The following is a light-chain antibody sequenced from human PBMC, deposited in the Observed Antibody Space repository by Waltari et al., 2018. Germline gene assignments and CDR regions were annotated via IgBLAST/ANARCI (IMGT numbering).Light chain of an antibody. Sequence: VLTQSPATLSLSPGERATLSCRASQSLTKRYLAWYQQKPGQAPRLLIYGASSRAAGIPDRFSGSGSGTDFTLTISSLEPEDSAVYYCQQYGSSILYTFGQGTKLEIK. CDR2: GAS. V-gene: IGKV3-20*01. CDR1: QSLTKRY. CDR3: QQYGSSILYT. J-gene: IGKJ2*01.